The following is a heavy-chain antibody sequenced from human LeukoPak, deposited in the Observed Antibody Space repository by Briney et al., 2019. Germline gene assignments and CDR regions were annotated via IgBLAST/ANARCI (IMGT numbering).Heavy chain of an antibody. CDR1: GGSFSSYF. J-gene: IGHJ5*02. V-gene: IGHV4-59*01. CDR3: ARHRGFQGSNWFDP. D-gene: IGHD5-12*01. CDR2: IYYSGST. Sequence: SETLSLTCTVSGGSFSSYFWSWIRQPPGKGLEWIGYIYYSGSTNYNPSLKSRVTMSVATSKNQFSLNLISVTAADTAVYYCARHRGFQGSNWFDPWGQGTLVTVSS.